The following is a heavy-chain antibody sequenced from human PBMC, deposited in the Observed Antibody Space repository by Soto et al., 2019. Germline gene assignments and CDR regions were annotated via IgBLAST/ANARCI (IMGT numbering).Heavy chain of an antibody. CDR1: GFTFDDYA. D-gene: IGHD3-16*01. Sequence: GGSLRLSCAASGFTFDDYAMHWVRQAPGKGLEWVSAISGSGGSTYYADSVKGRFTISRDNSKNTLYLQMNSLRAEDTAVYYCAKDPPYDYVWGSYSSWGQGTLVTVS. CDR2: ISGSGGST. CDR3: AKDPPYDYVWGSYSS. V-gene: IGHV3-23*01. J-gene: IGHJ4*02.